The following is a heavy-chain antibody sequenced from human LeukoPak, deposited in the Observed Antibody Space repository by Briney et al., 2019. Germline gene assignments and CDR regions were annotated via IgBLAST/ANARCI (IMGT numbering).Heavy chain of an antibody. CDR2: IGSSGGGI. CDR1: GFTFSTYT. V-gene: IGHV3-23*01. Sequence: GGSLRLSCAASGFTFSTYTMYWVRHPPGKRLEWVSIIGSSGGGIHYADSVKGRFTISRDNSKNALYLQMNSLRVEDTAVYYCAKDRVYSGNYYNAFDIWGQGTMVTVSS. CDR3: AKDRVYSGNYYNAFDI. J-gene: IGHJ3*02. D-gene: IGHD1-26*01.